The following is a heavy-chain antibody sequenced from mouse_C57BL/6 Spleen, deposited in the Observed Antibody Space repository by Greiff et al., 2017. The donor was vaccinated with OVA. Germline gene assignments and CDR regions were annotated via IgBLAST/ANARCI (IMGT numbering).Heavy chain of an antibody. Sequence: QVQLQQSGAELVKPGASVKLSCKASGYTFTSYWMQWVKQRPGQGLEWIGEIDPSDSYTNYNQKFKGKATLTVDTSSSTAYMQLSSLTSEDSAVYYCARSTMVTTLDYWGQGTTLTVSS. CDR3: ARSTMVTTLDY. V-gene: IGHV1-50*01. CDR2: IDPSDSYT. J-gene: IGHJ2*01. CDR1: GYTFTSYW. D-gene: IGHD2-2*01.